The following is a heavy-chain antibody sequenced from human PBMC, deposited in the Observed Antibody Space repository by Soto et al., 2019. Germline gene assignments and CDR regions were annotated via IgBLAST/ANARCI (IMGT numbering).Heavy chain of an antibody. CDR1: GYTFTSYG. J-gene: IGHJ4*02. CDR3: ARDDCFSTSCYRGDS. CDR2: ISAYNGNT. Sequence: QVQLVQSGAEVKKPGASVKVSCKASGYTFTSYGISWVRQAPGQGLEWMGWISAYNGNTIYAQKFQGRVTMTTDTSTSTVYMELRSLRSDDTAVYYCARDDCFSTSCYRGDSWGQGTLVTVSS. D-gene: IGHD2-2*01. V-gene: IGHV1-18*01.